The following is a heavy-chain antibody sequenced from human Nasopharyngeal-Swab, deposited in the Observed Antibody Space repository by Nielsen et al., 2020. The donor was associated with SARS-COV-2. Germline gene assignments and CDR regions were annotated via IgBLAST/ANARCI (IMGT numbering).Heavy chain of an antibody. CDR2: IWYAGSNK. CDR1: GFTFSSYG. Sequence: GGSLRLSCAASGFTFSSYGMHWVRQAPGKGLEWVAVIWYAGSNKYYADSVKGRFTISRDNSKNTLYLQMNSLRAEDTAVYYCARAPRDYGDYGFAMDVWGQGTTVTVSS. J-gene: IGHJ6*02. D-gene: IGHD4-17*01. CDR3: ARAPRDYGDYGFAMDV. V-gene: IGHV3-33*01.